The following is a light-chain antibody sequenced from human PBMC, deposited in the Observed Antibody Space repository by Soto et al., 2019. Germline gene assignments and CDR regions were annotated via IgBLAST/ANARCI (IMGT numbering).Light chain of an antibody. Sequence: IVMTQSPATLSVSPGERATLSCRASQSVSSSYLAWYQQKPGQAPRLLIYGASNRATGIPDRFSGSGSGTDFTLTISRLEPEDFAVYYCQQYGSSGTFGQGTKV. CDR2: GAS. CDR3: QQYGSSGT. J-gene: IGKJ1*01. V-gene: IGKV3-20*01. CDR1: QSVSSSY.